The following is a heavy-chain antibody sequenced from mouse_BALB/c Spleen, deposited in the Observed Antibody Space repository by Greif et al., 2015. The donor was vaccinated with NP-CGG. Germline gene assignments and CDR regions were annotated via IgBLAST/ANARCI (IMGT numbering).Heavy chain of an antibody. CDR2: IDPANGNT. J-gene: IGHJ4*01. CDR1: GFNIKDTY. Sequence: EVQLQQSGAELVKPGASVKLSCTASGFNIKDTYMHWVKQRPEQGLEWIGRIDPANGNTKYDPKFQGKATIAADTSSNTAYLQLSSLTSEDTAVYYCARGGYDAAMDYWGQGTSVTVSS. CDR3: ARGGYDAAMDY. D-gene: IGHD2-2*01. V-gene: IGHV14-3*02.